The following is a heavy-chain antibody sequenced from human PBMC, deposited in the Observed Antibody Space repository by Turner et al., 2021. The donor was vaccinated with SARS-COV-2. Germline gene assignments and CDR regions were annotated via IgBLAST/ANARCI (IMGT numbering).Heavy chain of an antibody. J-gene: IGHJ4*02. CDR3: AKEGTFGEVTGFDY. V-gene: IGHV3-30*18. D-gene: IGHD2-21*02. CDR1: GFTFRSYC. CDR2: ISYDESNK. Sequence: QVQLVESGGGVVQPGRSLRLSCAASGFTFRSYCMHWVRQAPGKGLEWVAVISYDESNKYYTDSVKGRFTISRDNSKNTLYLQMNSLRAEDTAVYYCAKEGTFGEVTGFDYWGQGTLVTVSS.